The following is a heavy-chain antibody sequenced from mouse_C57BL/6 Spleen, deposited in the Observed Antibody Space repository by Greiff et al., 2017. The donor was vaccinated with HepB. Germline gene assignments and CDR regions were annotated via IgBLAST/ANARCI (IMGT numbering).Heavy chain of an antibody. CDR1: GYSITSGYD. V-gene: IGHV3-1*01. CDR3: ARRTYDWYFDV. CDR2: ISYSGST. J-gene: IGHJ1*03. D-gene: IGHD2-12*01. Sequence: ESGPGMVKPSQSLSLTCTVTGYSITSGYDWHWIRHFPGNKLEWMGYISYSGSTNYNPSLKSRIPITHDTSKNHFFLKLNSVTTEDTATYYCARRTYDWYFDVWGTGTTVTVSS.